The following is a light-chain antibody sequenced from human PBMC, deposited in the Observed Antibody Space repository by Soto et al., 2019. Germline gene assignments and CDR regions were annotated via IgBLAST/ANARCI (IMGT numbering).Light chain of an antibody. CDR3: SSYGGSNNYV. CDR2: EVS. V-gene: IGLV2-8*01. J-gene: IGLJ1*01. CDR1: SSDVGGYNY. Sequence: QSALTQPPSASGSPGQSVTLSCTGTSSDVGGYNYVSWYQQHPGKAPKLIIYEVSKRPSGVPDRFSGSKSGNTASLTVSGLQAADEADYYCSSYGGSNNYVFGTGTKVTVL.